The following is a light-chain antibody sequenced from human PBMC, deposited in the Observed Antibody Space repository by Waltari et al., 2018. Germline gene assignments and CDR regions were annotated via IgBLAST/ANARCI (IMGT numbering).Light chain of an antibody. V-gene: IGKV3-11*01. Sequence: EIGLTQSPATLSLSLGETATLSCRASQSVSSYLAWYQQKPGQAPRLLIYDASNRATGIPARFSGSGSGTDFTLTISSLEPEDFAVYYCQQRSNWPPLTFGGGTKVEIK. CDR3: QQRSNWPPLT. CDR1: QSVSSY. CDR2: DAS. J-gene: IGKJ4*01.